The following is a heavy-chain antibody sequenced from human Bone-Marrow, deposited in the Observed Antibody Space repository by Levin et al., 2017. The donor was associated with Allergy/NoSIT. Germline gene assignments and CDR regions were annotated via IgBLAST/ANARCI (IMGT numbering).Heavy chain of an antibody. CDR3: AKALPLNYFDY. Sequence: GGSLRLSCAASGFTFDDYAMHWVRQAPGKGLEWVSGISWNSGSIGYADSVKGRFTISRDNAKNSLYLQMNSLRAEDTALYYCAKALPLNYFDYWGQGTLVTVSS. CDR2: ISWNSGSI. CDR1: GFTFDDYA. J-gene: IGHJ4*02. V-gene: IGHV3-9*01.